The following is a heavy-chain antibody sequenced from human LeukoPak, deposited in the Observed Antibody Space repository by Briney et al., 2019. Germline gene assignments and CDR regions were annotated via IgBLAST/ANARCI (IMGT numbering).Heavy chain of an antibody. CDR2: IYYSGST. D-gene: IGHD3-22*01. CDR3: ARVPTSFYDSSGHYIDY. V-gene: IGHV4-30-4*08. Sequence: PSQTLSLTCTVSGGSISSGDYYWSWIRQPPGKGLEWIGYIYYSGSTYYNPSLKSRVTISVDTSKNQFSLKLSSVTAADTAVYYCARVPTSFYDSSGHYIDYWGQGTLVIVSS. CDR1: GGSISSGDYY. J-gene: IGHJ4*02.